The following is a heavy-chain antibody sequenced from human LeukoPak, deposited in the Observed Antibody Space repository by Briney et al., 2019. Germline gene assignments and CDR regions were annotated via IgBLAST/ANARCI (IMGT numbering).Heavy chain of an antibody. CDR3: ARDALDDTIFGVVPELNFDY. D-gene: IGHD3-3*01. Sequence: PGGSLRLSCAASGFTFSSYSMNWVRQAPGKGLEWVSYISSSSSTIYYADSVKGRFTISRDNAKNSLYLQMNSLRAEDTAVYYCARDALDDTIFGVVPELNFDYWGQGTLVTVSS. V-gene: IGHV3-48*01. CDR2: ISSSSSTI. J-gene: IGHJ4*02. CDR1: GFTFSSYS.